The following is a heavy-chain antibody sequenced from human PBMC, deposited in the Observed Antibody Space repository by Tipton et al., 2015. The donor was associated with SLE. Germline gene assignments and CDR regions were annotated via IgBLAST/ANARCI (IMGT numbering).Heavy chain of an antibody. CDR2: IKEDESEK. D-gene: IGHD2-15*01. Sequence: SLSLSCAASGFSFSCNYMSWVRQAPGKGLEWVASIKEDESEKYYVDSVKGRFNISIDNAKKSVYLQMNSLRAEDTAVYYCVRGSGWRLDYWGRGYLVTVSS. CDR3: VRGSGWRLDY. CDR1: GFSFSCNY. V-gene: IGHV3-7*01. J-gene: IGHJ4*02.